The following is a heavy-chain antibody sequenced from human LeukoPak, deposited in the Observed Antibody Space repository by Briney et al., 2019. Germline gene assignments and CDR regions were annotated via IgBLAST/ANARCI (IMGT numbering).Heavy chain of an antibody. Sequence: GRSLRLSCAASGFTFTTYGMHWVRQAPGKGLEWVATISSDGSAKYYADSVQGRFTISRDNSKNTLDLQMNSLRLDDTAVYYCAKGLNGNWFDPWGQGTLVIVSS. V-gene: IGHV3-30*18. CDR2: ISSDGSAK. CDR3: AKGLNGNWFDP. CDR1: GFTFTTYG. J-gene: IGHJ5*02.